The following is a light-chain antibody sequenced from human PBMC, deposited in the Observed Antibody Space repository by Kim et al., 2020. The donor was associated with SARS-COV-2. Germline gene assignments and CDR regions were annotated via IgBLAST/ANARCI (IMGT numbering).Light chain of an antibody. J-gene: IGKJ2*01. CDR3: QHYGTPPIT. CDR1: HNVGSSY. CDR2: AAS. V-gene: IGKV3-20*01. Sequence: LSPGERASLSCRASHNVGSSYVAWYQQKGGRAPRLLIYAASTRATGIPDRFRGSGSGTDFTLTITRLEPEDFAVYYCQHYGTPPITFGQGPSWRS.